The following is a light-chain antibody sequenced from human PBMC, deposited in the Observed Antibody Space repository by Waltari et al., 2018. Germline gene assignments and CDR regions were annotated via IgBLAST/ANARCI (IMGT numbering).Light chain of an antibody. CDR2: DDS. CDR3: HVWDTKTDHVV. CDR1: DLPKKY. J-gene: IGLJ2*01. Sequence: SYELTQPPSVSVSPGQTARIPCSGDDLPKKYAYWYQQKPGQAPVLVVFDDSDRPSGIPERFSGSNSANTATLTISRVEAGDEADYYCHVWDTKTDHVVFGGGTKLTVL. V-gene: IGLV3-21*02.